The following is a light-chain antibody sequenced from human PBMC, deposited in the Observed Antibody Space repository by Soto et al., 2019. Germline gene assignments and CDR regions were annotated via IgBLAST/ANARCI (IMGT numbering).Light chain of an antibody. V-gene: IGKV1-5*03. CDR3: QHYNSYPWT. J-gene: IGKJ1*01. CDR2: QAS. Sequence: DIQMTQSPSTLSASVGDRVTITCRASQSISTWSAWYQQRPGNAPKLLIYQASSLERGVPSRFSGSGSGTEFTLTISSLQPDDFASYYCQHYNSYPWTFGHGTKVEIK. CDR1: QSISTW.